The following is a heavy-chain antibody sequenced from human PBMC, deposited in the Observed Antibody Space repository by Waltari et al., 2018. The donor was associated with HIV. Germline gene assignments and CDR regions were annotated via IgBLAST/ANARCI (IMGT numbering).Heavy chain of an antibody. CDR2: ISATGTTI. V-gene: IGHV3-48*01. D-gene: IGHD2-15*01. Sequence: EVQLVESGGKLVQPGGSLRLSCLASGFTFSDYSMNWVRQGPGKGLGWVAYISATGTTIFYANSLKGRFTVSRDNVENSLYLDMSSLRAEDTGDYYCARCETVVTPFINKYLGLDVWGPGTTVTVSS. CDR3: ARCETVVTPFINKYLGLDV. CDR1: GFTFSDYS. J-gene: IGHJ6*02.